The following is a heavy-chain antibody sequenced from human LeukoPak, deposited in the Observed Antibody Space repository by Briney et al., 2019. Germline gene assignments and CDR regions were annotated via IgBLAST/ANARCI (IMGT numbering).Heavy chain of an antibody. CDR1: GFTFSSYG. CDR2: ISGSGGST. D-gene: IGHD3-22*01. V-gene: IGHV3-23*01. CDR3: ARDLGYYDSSGYHY. Sequence: GGSLRLSCAASGFTFSSYGMSWVRQAPGKGLEWVSAISGSGGSTYYADSVKGRFTISRDNSKNTLYLQMNSLRAEDTAVYYCARDLGYYDSSGYHYWGQETLVTVSS. J-gene: IGHJ4*02.